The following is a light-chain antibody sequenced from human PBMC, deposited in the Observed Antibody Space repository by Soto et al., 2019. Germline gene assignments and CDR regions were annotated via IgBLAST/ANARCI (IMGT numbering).Light chain of an antibody. V-gene: IGLV2-14*01. CDR2: EVN. Sequence: QSVLTQPPAVSGSPGESITISCAGTSSDVGGYNYVSWYQQHPGKAPKLMIYEVNNRPSGVSNRFSGSKSGNTASLTISGLQAEDEADYYCSSNSRSSSYVFGTGTKLTVL. CDR1: SSDVGGYNY. J-gene: IGLJ1*01. CDR3: SSNSRSSSYV.